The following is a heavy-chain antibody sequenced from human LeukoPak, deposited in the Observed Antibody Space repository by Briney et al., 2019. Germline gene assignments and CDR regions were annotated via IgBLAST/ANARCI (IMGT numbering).Heavy chain of an antibody. Sequence: ASVKVSCKASEGTFSSYAISWVRQAPGQGLEWMGGIIPIFGTANYAQKFQGRVTITADESTSTAYMELSSLRSEDTAVYYCARVAAAAGTGYYYYYMDVWGKGTTVTVSS. CDR1: EGTFSSYA. J-gene: IGHJ6*03. CDR2: IIPIFGTA. CDR3: ARVAAAAGTGYYYYYMDV. V-gene: IGHV1-69*13. D-gene: IGHD6-13*01.